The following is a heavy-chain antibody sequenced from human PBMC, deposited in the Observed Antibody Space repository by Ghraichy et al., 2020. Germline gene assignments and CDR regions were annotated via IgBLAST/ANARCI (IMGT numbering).Heavy chain of an antibody. V-gene: IGHV4-39*01. J-gene: IGHJ4*02. Sequence: SETLSLTCTVSGDSISSSSSYFWVWIRQPPGKGLEWVGSIYYSGNTYYNPSLKSRVAISVDTSKNQFSLKLSSVTAADTAVYYCARHWNIVVVVAAKAYDFWGQGTLVAVSS. CDR1: GDSISSSSSYF. D-gene: IGHD2-15*01. CDR3: ARHWNIVVVVAAKAYDF. CDR2: IYYSGNT.